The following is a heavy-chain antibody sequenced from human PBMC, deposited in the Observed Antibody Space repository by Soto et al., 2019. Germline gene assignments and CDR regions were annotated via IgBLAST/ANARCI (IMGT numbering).Heavy chain of an antibody. V-gene: IGHV1-18*04. D-gene: IGHD1-26*01. Sequence: ASVKVSCKASGYTFTSYGISWVRQAPGQGLEWMGWLSAYNGNTNYAQKLQGRVTMTTDTYTRTAYMELRSLRSDDPAVYYCARDLVGATYGYSGQGTLVTVSS. CDR1: GYTFTSYG. CDR2: LSAYNGNT. J-gene: IGHJ4*02. CDR3: ARDLVGATYGY.